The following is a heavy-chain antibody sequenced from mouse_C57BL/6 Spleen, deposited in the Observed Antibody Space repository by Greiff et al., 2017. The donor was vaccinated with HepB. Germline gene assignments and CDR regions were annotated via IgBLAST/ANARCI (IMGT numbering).Heavy chain of an antibody. D-gene: IGHD2-1*01. CDR1: GFNIKDYY. Sequence: EVQLQQSGAELVKPGASVKLSCTASGFNIKDYYMHWVKQRTEQGLEWIGRIDPEDGDTKYAPKFQGKATITADTSSNTAYLQLSSLTSEDTAVYYCARNYGNSWYFDVWGTGTTVTVSS. CDR3: ARNYGNSWYFDV. CDR2: IDPEDGDT. V-gene: IGHV14-2*01. J-gene: IGHJ1*03.